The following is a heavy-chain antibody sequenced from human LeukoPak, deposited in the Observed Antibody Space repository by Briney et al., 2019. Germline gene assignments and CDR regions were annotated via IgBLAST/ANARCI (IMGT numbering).Heavy chain of an antibody. CDR3: ARASGSYWWFDS. J-gene: IGHJ5*01. CDR1: GYTFTGYY. Sequence: GASVKVSYKASGYTFTGYYLHWVRQAPGQGLEWMGCVNPNSGDTNYAQKFQGSVTVTRDTSISTVYMELSRLRSDDTAVYYCARASGSYWWFDSWGQGTLVTVSS. CDR2: VNPNSGDT. V-gene: IGHV1-2*02. D-gene: IGHD1-26*01.